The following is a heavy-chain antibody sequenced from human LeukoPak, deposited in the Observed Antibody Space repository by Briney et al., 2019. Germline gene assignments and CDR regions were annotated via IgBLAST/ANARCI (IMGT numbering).Heavy chain of an antibody. Sequence: GGSLRLSCAASGFTFSSYAMHWVRQAPGKGLEWVAVISYDGSNKYYADSVKGRFTISRDNSKNTLYLQMNSLRAEDTAVYYCARRLGYCSGGSCYTDYYYYGMDVWGQGTTVTVSS. CDR3: ARRLGYCSGGSCYTDYYYYGMDV. V-gene: IGHV3-30*04. CDR1: GFTFSSYA. D-gene: IGHD2-15*01. CDR2: ISYDGSNK. J-gene: IGHJ6*02.